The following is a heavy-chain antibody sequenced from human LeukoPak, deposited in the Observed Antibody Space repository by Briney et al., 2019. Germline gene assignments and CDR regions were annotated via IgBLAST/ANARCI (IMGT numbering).Heavy chain of an antibody. Sequence: GGSLRLSCAASGFTVSSNYMSWVRQAPGKGLEWVSVIYRGGNTDYAESVKGRFTISRDSSKNTVHLQMNSLRAEDTAVYYCARGTEKGTTPNGFDPGGREPLVTVS. CDR3: ARGTEKGTTPNGFDP. J-gene: IGHJ5*02. V-gene: IGHV3-53*01. CDR1: GFTVSSNY. D-gene: IGHD1-7*01. CDR2: IYRGGNT.